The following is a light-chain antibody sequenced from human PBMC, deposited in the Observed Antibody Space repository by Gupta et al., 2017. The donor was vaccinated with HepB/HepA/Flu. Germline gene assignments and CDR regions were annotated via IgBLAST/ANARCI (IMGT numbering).Light chain of an antibody. CDR1: QSVSSN. CDR3: QQYNNWPPDT. CDR2: GAS. Sequence: EIVLTQSPATLSVSPGERATLSFRASQSVSSNLAWYQQKPGQAPRLLIYGASTRATGIPARFSGSGSGTEFTLTISSLQSEDFAVYYCQQYNNWPPDTFGGGTXVEIK. J-gene: IGKJ4*01. V-gene: IGKV3-15*01.